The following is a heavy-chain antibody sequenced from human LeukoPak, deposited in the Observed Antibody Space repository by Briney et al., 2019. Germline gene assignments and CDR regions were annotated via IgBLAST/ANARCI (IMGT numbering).Heavy chain of an antibody. CDR3: ARVRVGIVVVVAATRLAWFDP. CDR1: GGSFSGYY. D-gene: IGHD2-15*01. Sequence: PSETLSLTCAVYGGSFSGYYWSWIRQPPGKGLEWVGEINHSGSTNYNPSLKSRVTISVDTSKNQFSLKLSSVTAADTAVYYCARVRVGIVVVVAATRLAWFDPWGQGTLVTVSS. J-gene: IGHJ5*02. CDR2: INHSGST. V-gene: IGHV4-34*01.